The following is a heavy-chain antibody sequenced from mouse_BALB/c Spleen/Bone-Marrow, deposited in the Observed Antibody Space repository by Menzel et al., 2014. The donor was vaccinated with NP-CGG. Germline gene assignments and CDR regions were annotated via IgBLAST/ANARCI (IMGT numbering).Heavy chain of an antibody. D-gene: IGHD2-4*01. CDR1: GFTFSNYG. J-gene: IGHJ3*01. CDR2: ISGGGSYT. V-gene: IGHV5-9-2*01. CDR3: ARHAYYDQTEVSFVY. Sequence: VQLKDSGGGLVKSGGSLKLSCAASGFTFSNYGMSWVRQTPEKRLEWVATISGGGSYTFYSDSVKGRFTISRDNAKNNLYLQLSSLRSEDTALYYCARHAYYDQTEVSFVYWGQGTLVTVSA.